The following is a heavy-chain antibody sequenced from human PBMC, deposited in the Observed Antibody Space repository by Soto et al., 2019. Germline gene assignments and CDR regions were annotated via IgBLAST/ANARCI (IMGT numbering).Heavy chain of an antibody. CDR1: GYNLDTYW. V-gene: IGHV5-10-1*01. CDR3: ARPIAAPGGYYYYAFDV. Sequence: GESLKISCNGSGYNLDTYWINWVRQTPGKGLEWMGRIDPIDSKTKYSPSLEGHITISVDKSISTTYLQWSSLKASDTAIYYCARPIAAPGGYYYYAFDVWGQGTEVTVSS. D-gene: IGHD2-15*01. CDR2: IDPIDSKT. J-gene: IGHJ6*02.